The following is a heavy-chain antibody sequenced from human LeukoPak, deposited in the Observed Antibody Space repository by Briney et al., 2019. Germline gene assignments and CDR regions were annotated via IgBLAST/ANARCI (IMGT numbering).Heavy chain of an antibody. CDR1: GSIFNVYY. V-gene: IGHV1-2*02. CDR2: ISPDGGVT. J-gene: IGHJ4*02. Sequence: GASVKVSCKSYGSIFNVYYMHWVRQVPGQGLEWMGWISPDGGVTNYAQKFQGRVTLTRDSATTTDYMERSRLTSDDTAGHYCASENWYYDHWGQGTLVTVSS. CDR3: ASENWYYDH.